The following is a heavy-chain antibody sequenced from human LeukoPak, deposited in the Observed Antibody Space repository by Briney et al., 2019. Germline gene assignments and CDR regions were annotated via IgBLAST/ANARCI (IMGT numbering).Heavy chain of an antibody. V-gene: IGHV1-46*01. Sequence: ASVKVSCKASGYTFTSYYMHWVRQAPGQGLEWMGIINPSGGSTSYAQKFQGRVTMTRDTSTSTVYMELSSLRSEDTAVYYCARAKGSYYGSGSLGDWGQGTLVTVSS. CDR2: INPSGGST. CDR3: ARAKGSYYGSGSLGD. CDR1: GYTFTSYY. J-gene: IGHJ4*02. D-gene: IGHD3-10*01.